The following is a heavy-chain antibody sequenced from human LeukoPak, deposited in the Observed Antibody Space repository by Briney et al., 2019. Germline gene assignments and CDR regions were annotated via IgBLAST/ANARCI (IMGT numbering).Heavy chain of an antibody. CDR2: IKSKTTGGTA. V-gene: IGHV3-15*01. D-gene: IGHD3-22*01. J-gene: IGHJ4*02. CDR3: TTTFHLDSSGSR. CDR1: GFTFSDVW. Sequence: GGSLRLSCAASGFTFSDVWMAWVRQAPGKGLEWVGRIKSKTTGGTADYAAPVKGRFTISRDDSKNMLYLQMNSLETEDTAVYYCTTTFHLDSSGSRWGQGTLVTVSS.